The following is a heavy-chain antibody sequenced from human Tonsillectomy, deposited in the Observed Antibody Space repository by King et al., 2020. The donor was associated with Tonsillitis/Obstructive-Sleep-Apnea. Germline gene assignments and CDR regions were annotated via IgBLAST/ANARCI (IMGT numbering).Heavy chain of an antibody. CDR3: ARLLRGYEVS. V-gene: IGHV4-39*02. CDR2: IYYNGYT. J-gene: IGHJ4*02. Sequence: QLQESGPGLVKPSATLSLTCPVSGDFISTSSYYWGWIRQPPGKGLEWIGSIYYNGYTYYNPSLKSRVTISVDTSKNYFSLKLSFVTAADTAVYYCARLLRGYEVSWGQGTLVTVSS. CDR1: GDFISTSSYY. D-gene: IGHD5-18*01.